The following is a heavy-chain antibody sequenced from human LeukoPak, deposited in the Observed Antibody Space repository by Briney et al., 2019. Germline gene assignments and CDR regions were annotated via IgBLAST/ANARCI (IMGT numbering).Heavy chain of an antibody. CDR2: IYYSGST. Sequence: SETLSLTCTVSGGSISSSSYYWGWIRQPPGKGLEWIGYIYYSGSTNFNPSLKSRVTMSVDTSKNHFSLKMNSVTAADTAVYYCARAVEGDYSNYDYWGQGTLVTVSS. V-gene: IGHV4-61*05. CDR1: GGSISSSSYY. J-gene: IGHJ4*02. D-gene: IGHD4-11*01. CDR3: ARAVEGDYSNYDY.